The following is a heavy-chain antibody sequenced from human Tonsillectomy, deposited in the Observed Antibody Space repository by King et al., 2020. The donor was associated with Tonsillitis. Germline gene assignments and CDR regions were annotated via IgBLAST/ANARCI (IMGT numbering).Heavy chain of an antibody. D-gene: IGHD2-15*01. CDR1: GYTFTSYY. J-gene: IGHJ4*02. Sequence: QLVQSGAEVKKPGASVKVSCKASGYTFTSYYMHWVRLAPGQGLEWMGIINPSGGSTSYAQKFQGRVTMTRDTSTSTVYMELSSLRSEDTAVYYRARKVGRMGDYWGQGTLVTVSS. CDR2: INPSGGST. V-gene: IGHV1-46*01. CDR3: ARKVGRMGDY.